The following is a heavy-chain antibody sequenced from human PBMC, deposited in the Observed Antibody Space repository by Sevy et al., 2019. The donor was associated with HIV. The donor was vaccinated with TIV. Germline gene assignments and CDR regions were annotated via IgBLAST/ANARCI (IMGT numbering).Heavy chain of an antibody. CDR1: GFRLNTYA. D-gene: IGHD5-12*01. V-gene: IGHV3-30*04. J-gene: IGHJ4*02. CDR2: ISSNGNFE. CDR3: ARDAGYTTKFHPLH. Sequence: GGSLRLSCSASGFRLNTYAMHWVRQAPGKGLEWVSVISSNGNFESYAASVKGRFTIAKDNSKNTVSLQMNSLRPEDTAMYYCARDAGYTTKFHPLHWGQGTLVTVSS.